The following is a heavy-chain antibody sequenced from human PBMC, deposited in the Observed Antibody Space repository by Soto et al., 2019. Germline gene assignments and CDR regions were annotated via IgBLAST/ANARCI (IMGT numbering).Heavy chain of an antibody. CDR2: INHSGST. D-gene: IGHD6-13*01. J-gene: IGHJ6*03. V-gene: IGHV4-34*01. CDR1: GGSFSGYY. Sequence: SETLSLTCAVYGGSFSGYYWSWIRQPPGKGLEWIGEINHSGSTNYNPSLKSRVTISVDTSKNQFSLKLSSVTAADTAVYYCALAAGGYYYYMDVWGKGTTVTVSS. CDR3: ALAAGGYYYYMDV.